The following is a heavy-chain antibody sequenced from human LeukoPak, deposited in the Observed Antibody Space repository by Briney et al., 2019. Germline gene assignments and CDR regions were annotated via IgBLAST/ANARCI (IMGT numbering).Heavy chain of an antibody. CDR3: AHKGRGSGSFTM. CDR1: GDSISYYYWN. Sequence: TLSLTCSVSGDSISYYYWNWIRQPPGKALEWLAVHYWNNDKSYSPSLKSRLTVTKDSSKNQVVLIMTNMDPVDTATYYCAHKGRGSGSFTMWGQGTLVTVSS. V-gene: IGHV2-5*01. CDR2: HYWNNDK. J-gene: IGHJ4*02. D-gene: IGHD3-10*01.